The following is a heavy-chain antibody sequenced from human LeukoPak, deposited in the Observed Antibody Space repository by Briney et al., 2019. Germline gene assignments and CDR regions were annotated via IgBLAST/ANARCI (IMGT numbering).Heavy chain of an antibody. J-gene: IGHJ6*03. D-gene: IGHD3-3*01. CDR2: IIPIFGTA. CDR3: ARELDYDFWSGAPSYYYYMDV. V-gene: IGHV1-69*01. Sequence: ASVKVSCKASGGTFSSYAISWVRQAPGQGLEWMGGIIPIFGTANYAQKFQGRVTITADESTSTAYTELSSLRSEDTAVYYCARELDYDFWSGAPSYYYYMDVWGKGTTVTVSS. CDR1: GGTFSSYA.